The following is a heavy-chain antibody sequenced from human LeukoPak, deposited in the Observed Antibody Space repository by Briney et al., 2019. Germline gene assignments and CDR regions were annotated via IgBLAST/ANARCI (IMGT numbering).Heavy chain of an antibody. CDR2: IIPIFGTA. CDR3: ARAPASGSYGYYFDY. Sequence: ASVKVSCKASGGTFSSYAISWVRQAPGQGLEWMGGIIPIFGTANYAQKFQGRVTITADESTSTAYMELSSLRSEDTAVYYCARAPASGSYGYYFDYWGQGTLVTVSS. V-gene: IGHV1-69*13. D-gene: IGHD1-26*01. CDR1: GGTFSSYA. J-gene: IGHJ4*02.